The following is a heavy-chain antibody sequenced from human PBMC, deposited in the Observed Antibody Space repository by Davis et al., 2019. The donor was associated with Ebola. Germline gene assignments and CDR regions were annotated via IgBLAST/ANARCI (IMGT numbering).Heavy chain of an antibody. D-gene: IGHD1-14*01. J-gene: IGHJ2*01. Sequence: GGSLRLSCAASGFTFSSYWMSWVRQAPGRGLEWVGNIKQDGSEQYYVDSVKGRFTISRDNSKNTLYLQMSSLRAEDTAVYYCARDLPGGDWYFDLWGRGTLVTVSS. CDR3: ARDLPGGDWYFDL. V-gene: IGHV3-7*01. CDR2: IKQDGSEQ. CDR1: GFTFSSYW.